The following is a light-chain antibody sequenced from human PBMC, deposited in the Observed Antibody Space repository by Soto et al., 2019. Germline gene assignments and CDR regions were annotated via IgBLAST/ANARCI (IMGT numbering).Light chain of an antibody. CDR3: HSYDSSLSGYV. Sequence: QPVLTQPPSVSGAPGQRVTISCTGSSSNIGAGYDVHWYQQLPGTAPKLLIYGNINRPSGVPDRFSGSKSGTSASLAITGLQAEDEADYYCHSYDSSLSGYVFGSGTKLTVL. CDR2: GNI. CDR1: SSNIGAGYD. J-gene: IGLJ1*01. V-gene: IGLV1-40*01.